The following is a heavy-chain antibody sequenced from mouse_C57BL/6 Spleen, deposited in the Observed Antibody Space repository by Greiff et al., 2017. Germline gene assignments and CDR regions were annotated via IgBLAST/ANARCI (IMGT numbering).Heavy chain of an antibody. CDR3: TKNYGSSY. CDR1: GFNIKDDY. V-gene: IGHV14-4*01. Sequence: VQLKQSGAELVRPGASVKLSCTASGFNIKDDYMHWVKQRPEQGLEWIGWIDPENGDTEYASKFQGKATITADTSSNTAYLQLSSLTSEDTAVYYCTKNYGSSYWGQGTTLTVSS. J-gene: IGHJ2*01. D-gene: IGHD1-1*01. CDR2: IDPENGDT.